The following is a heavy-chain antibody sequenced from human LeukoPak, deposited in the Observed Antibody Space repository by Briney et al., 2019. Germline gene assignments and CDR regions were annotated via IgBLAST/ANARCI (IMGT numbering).Heavy chain of an antibody. D-gene: IGHD3-9*01. J-gene: IGHJ4*02. V-gene: IGHV3-53*01. CDR3: AKGVVLTGYYKVAYFDY. CDR2: IYSGGST. Sequence: GGSLRLSCAASGFTVSSNYMSWVRQAPGKGLEWVSVIYSGGSTYYADSVKGRFTISRDNSKNTLYLQMNNLRAEDTAVYYCAKGVVLTGYYKVAYFDYWGQGTLVTVSS. CDR1: GFTVSSNY.